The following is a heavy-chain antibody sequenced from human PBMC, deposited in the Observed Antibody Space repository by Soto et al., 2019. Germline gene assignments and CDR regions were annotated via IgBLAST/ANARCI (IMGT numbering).Heavy chain of an antibody. D-gene: IGHD1-1*01. Sequence: PSETLSLTCTVSGGSISSGDYYWSWIRQPPGKGLEWIGYIYYSGSTYYNPSLKSRVTISVDTSKNQFSLKLSSVTAADTAVYYCARSIKLSNWNSWLDPWGQGTLVTVSS. J-gene: IGHJ5*02. V-gene: IGHV4-30-4*01. CDR1: GGSISSGDYY. CDR3: ARSIKLSNWNSWLDP. CDR2: IYYSGST.